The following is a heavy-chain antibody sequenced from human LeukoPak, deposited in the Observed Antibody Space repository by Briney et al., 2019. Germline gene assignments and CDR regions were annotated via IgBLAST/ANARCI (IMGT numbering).Heavy chain of an antibody. V-gene: IGHV4-39*01. D-gene: IGHD6-19*01. CDR2: IYYSGST. CDR3: AAPRGYSSGWYSPLNWFDP. CDR1: GGSISSSSYY. J-gene: IGHJ5*02. Sequence: SETLSLTCTVPGGSISSSSYYWGWIRQPPGKGLEWIGSIYYSGSTYYNPSLKSRVTISVDTSKNQFSLKLSSVTAADTAVYYCAAPRGYSSGWYSPLNWFDPWGQGTLVTVSS.